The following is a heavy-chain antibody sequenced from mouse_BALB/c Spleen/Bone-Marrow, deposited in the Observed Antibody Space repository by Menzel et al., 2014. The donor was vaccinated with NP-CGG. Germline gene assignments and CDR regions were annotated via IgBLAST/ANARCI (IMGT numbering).Heavy chain of an antibody. Sequence: VHVKQSGTVLARPGASVKMSCKASGYSFTSYRMHWVKQRPGQGLEWIGAIYPGNSDTSYNQKFKGKAKLTAVTSASTAYMELSSLTNEDSAVYYCTKEWYYGFDYWGQGTTLTVSS. J-gene: IGHJ2*01. CDR1: GYSFTSYR. CDR2: IYPGNSDT. CDR3: TKEWYYGFDY. V-gene: IGHV1-5*01. D-gene: IGHD1-1*01.